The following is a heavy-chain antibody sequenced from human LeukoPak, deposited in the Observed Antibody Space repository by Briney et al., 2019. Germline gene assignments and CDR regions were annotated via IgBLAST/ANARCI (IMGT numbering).Heavy chain of an antibody. Sequence: GGSLRLSCIGSGFTFGIYSMNWVRHAPGKGLEWVSYIGHTGSVTDYADSVKGRFTVSRDNAKNSLYLQMNTLRAEDTAVYYCVRDGAVVTSGSYPWRYFQYWGLGTLVTVPS. J-gene: IGHJ1*01. CDR3: VRDGAVVTSGSYPWRYFQY. D-gene: IGHD3-10*01. V-gene: IGHV3-48*04. CDR1: GFTFGIYS. CDR2: IGHTGSVT.